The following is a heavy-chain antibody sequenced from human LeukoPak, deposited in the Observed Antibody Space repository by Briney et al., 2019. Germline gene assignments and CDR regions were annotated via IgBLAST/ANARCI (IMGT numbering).Heavy chain of an antibody. CDR3: ARDQERGYSFSFA. V-gene: IGHV3-33*01. D-gene: IGHD1-1*01. CDR2: IWYDGSNK. Sequence: GGSLRLSCAASGFTFSSYGMHWVRQAPGKGLEWVALIWYDGSNKYYADSVKGRFTVSRDNSKNTLYLQMNSLRAEDTAVYYCARDQERGYSFSFAWGQGTLVTVSS. J-gene: IGHJ4*02. CDR1: GFTFSSYG.